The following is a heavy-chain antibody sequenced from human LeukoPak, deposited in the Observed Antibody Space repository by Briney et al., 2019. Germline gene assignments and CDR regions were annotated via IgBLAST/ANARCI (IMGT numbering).Heavy chain of an antibody. D-gene: IGHD2-21*01. Sequence: ASVKVSCKASGYTFTGYYIHWVRQSPGQGLEWVGWINPNSGYTEFAQRFQGRVTMTRDTSISTAYMELSRLRSDDTAVYYCARPDCGGDCRLIQYWGQGTLVTVSS. V-gene: IGHV1-2*02. CDR1: GYTFTGYY. CDR3: ARPDCGGDCRLIQY. J-gene: IGHJ1*01. CDR2: INPNSGYT.